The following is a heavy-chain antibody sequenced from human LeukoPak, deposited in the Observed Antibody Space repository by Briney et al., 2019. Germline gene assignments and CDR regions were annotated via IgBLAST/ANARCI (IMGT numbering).Heavy chain of an antibody. Sequence: SETLSLTCTVSGGSISSGDYYWSWIRQPPGKGLEWIGYIYYSGSTYYNPSLKSRVTISVDTSKNQFSLKLSSVTAADTAVYYCAREKGNGYNSDYFDYWGQGTLVTVSS. J-gene: IGHJ4*02. CDR2: IYYSGST. D-gene: IGHD5-24*01. CDR1: GGSISSGDYY. V-gene: IGHV4-30-4*08. CDR3: AREKGNGYNSDYFDY.